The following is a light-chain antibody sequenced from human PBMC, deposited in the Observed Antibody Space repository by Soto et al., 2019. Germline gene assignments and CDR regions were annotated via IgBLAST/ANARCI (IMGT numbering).Light chain of an antibody. Sequence: DIQMTQSPSSLSASVGDRATITCRASQSISSYLNWYQQKPGKAPKLLIYAASSLQSGVPSRFSGSGSGTDFTLTISSLQPEDFATYFCQQSNSSPPTFGGGTKVDIK. V-gene: IGKV1-39*01. CDR2: AAS. J-gene: IGKJ4*01. CDR1: QSISSY. CDR3: QQSNSSPPT.